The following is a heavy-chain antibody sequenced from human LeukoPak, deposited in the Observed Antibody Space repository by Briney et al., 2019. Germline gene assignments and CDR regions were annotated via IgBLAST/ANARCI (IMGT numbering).Heavy chain of an antibody. CDR2: IKGDEMTT. Sequence: GGSLRLSCAASGFTFTTYWMHWVRQAPGKGLEWVSRIKGDEMTTNYADSVEGRFTISRDNAKNTVYLEINSLRAEHTAVYYCARGGLFAYYFDYWGQGTLVTVSS. CDR3: ARGGLFAYYFDY. J-gene: IGHJ4*02. CDR1: GFTFTTYW. V-gene: IGHV3-74*01. D-gene: IGHD3-10*02.